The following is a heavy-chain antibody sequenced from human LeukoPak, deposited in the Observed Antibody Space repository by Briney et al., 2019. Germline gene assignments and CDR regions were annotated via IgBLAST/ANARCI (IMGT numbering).Heavy chain of an antibody. CDR2: ISSSSSNI. Sequence: PGGSLRLSCAASGFTFSSYSMNWVRQPPGKGLEWFASISSSSSNIYYAASVKGRFTISRDNAKNSLYLQMNSLRAEDTAVYYCARAPSDATIFGVVTHFAYWGQGTLVTASS. CDR1: GFTFSSYS. J-gene: IGHJ4*02. CDR3: ARAPSDATIFGVVTHFAY. V-gene: IGHV3-21*01. D-gene: IGHD3-3*01.